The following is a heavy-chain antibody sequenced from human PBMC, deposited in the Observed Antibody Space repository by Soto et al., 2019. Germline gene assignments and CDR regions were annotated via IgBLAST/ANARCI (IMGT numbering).Heavy chain of an antibody. V-gene: IGHV1-18*01. J-gene: IGHJ6*02. CDR3: AMVDVYVTPSPQDV. Sequence: QVQLVQSRAEVKKPGASVKVSCKASGYSFTRYGIAWARQAPGQGLEWMGWINTYNGNTNYAQNLQGRVTLTTDTSTSTAYMELTSLRSNDTAIYYCAMVDVYVTPSPQDVWGQGTTVIVSS. D-gene: IGHD3-16*01. CDR1: GYSFTRYG. CDR2: INTYNGNT.